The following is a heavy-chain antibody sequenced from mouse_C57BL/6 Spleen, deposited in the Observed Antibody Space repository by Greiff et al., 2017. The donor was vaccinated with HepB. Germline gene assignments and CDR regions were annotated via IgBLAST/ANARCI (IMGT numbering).Heavy chain of an antibody. J-gene: IGHJ2*01. D-gene: IGHD2-3*01. CDR1: GYTFTSYW. V-gene: IGHV1-59*01. CDR3: ARRGGYFIFDY. CDR2: IDPSASYT. Sequence: QVQLQQPGAELVRPGTSVKLSCKASGYTFTSYWMHWVKQRPGQGLEWIGVIDPSASYTNYNQKFKGKATLTVDTSSSTAYIQLSSLTSEDSAVYYCARRGGYFIFDYWGQGTTLTVSS.